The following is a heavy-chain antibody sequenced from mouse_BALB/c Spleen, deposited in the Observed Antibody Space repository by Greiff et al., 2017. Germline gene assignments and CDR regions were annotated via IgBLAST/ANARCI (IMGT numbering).Heavy chain of an antibody. J-gene: IGHJ3*01. CDR2: ISYSGST. Sequence: EVQLVESGPGLVKPSQSLSLTCTVTGFSFTSDYAWYWIRQLPGNKLEWMGYISYSGSTSYNPSLKSRISITRDTSKNQFLLQLNSVTTEDTATYYCARWSYDYDKDYWGQGTLVTVAA. CDR1: GFSFTSDYA. V-gene: IGHV3-2*02. D-gene: IGHD2-4*01. CDR3: ARWSYDYDKDY.